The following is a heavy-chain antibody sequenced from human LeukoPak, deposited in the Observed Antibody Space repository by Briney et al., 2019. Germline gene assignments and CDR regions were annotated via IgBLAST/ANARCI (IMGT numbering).Heavy chain of an antibody. CDR3: VKDINYEGSGSVLEY. V-gene: IGHV3-21*04. J-gene: IGHJ4*02. D-gene: IGHD3-22*01. Sequence: GGSLRLSCAASGFTFSSYSMNWVRPGPGRGLECVSSISSSSNYIYYADSVNGRFTISRDNAKNSLYLQMDTLRRENTAFYYCVKDINYEGSGSVLEYWGQGALVTVSS. CDR2: ISSSSNYI. CDR1: GFTFSSYS.